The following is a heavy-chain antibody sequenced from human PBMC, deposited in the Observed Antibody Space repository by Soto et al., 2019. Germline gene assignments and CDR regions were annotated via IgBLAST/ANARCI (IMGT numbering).Heavy chain of an antibody. V-gene: IGHV4-39*01. CDR1: GGSISSSSYY. D-gene: IGHD6-13*01. Sequence: KPSETLSLTCTVSGGSISSSSYYWGWIRQPPGKGLEWIGSIYYSGSTYYNPSLKSRVTISVDTSKNQFSLKLSSVTAADTAVYYCARHGSLREQQLAHWGQGTLVTVSS. J-gene: IGHJ4*02. CDR2: IYYSGST. CDR3: ARHGSLREQQLAH.